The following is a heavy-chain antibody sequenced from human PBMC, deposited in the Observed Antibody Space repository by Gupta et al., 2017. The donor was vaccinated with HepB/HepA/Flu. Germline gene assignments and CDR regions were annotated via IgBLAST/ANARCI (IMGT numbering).Heavy chain of an antibody. CDR2: VAGGGGKT. V-gene: IGHV3-23*01. J-gene: IGHJ3*01. CDR1: GFSFSNYA. D-gene: IGHD1-14*01. CDR3: AKCSTSYGNDALDV. Sequence: EEKLLESGGGLVQPGGSLRLSCEASGFSFSNYAMNWVRQAPGKGLECISFVAGGGGKTFHADSVQCRFSISRDNSKNTIYLYMTSLRAEDTALYYCAKCSTSYGNDALDVLGRGTMVTVSS.